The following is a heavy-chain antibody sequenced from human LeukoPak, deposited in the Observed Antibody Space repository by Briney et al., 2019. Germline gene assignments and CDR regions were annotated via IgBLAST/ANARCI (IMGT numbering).Heavy chain of an antibody. J-gene: IGHJ4*02. CDR2: ISGGGEST. D-gene: IGHD6-19*01. V-gene: IGHV3-23*01. CDR1: EFTFSSHA. Sequence: GGSLRLSCVASEFTFSSHAMDWVRQAPGKGLEWVSSISGGGESTYYADSVKGRFTVSRDNSKNTLYLQINSLRGEDTAVYYSAKGKYSSGGVPDYWGQGTLVTVSS. CDR3: AKGKYSSGGVPDY.